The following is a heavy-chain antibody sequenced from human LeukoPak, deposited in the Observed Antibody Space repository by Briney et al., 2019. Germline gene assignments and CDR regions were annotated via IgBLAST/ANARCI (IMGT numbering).Heavy chain of an antibody. J-gene: IGHJ5*02. D-gene: IGHD3-10*01. CDR3: ARDRTYGSGSSHGFDP. V-gene: IGHV1-69*04. Sequence: ASVKVSCKASGGTFSSYAISWVRQAPGQGLEWMGRIIPILGIANYAQKFQGRVTITADKSTSTAYMELSSLRSADTAVYYCARDRTYGSGSSHGFDPWGQGTLVTVSS. CDR1: GGTFSSYA. CDR2: IIPILGIA.